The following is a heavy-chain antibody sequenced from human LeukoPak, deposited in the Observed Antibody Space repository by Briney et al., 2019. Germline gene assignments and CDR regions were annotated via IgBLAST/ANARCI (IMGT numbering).Heavy chain of an antibody. CDR1: GFTFGDYA. CDR3: TREVRHSWFDP. Sequence: GGSLRLSCTASGFTFGDYAMSWVRQAPGKGLEWVGFIRSKAYGGTTEYAASVKGRFTISRDDSKSIAYLQMNSLKTEDTAVYYCTREVRHSWFDPWGQGTLVTVSS. CDR2: IRSKAYGGTT. J-gene: IGHJ5*02. V-gene: IGHV3-49*04. D-gene: IGHD4-11*01.